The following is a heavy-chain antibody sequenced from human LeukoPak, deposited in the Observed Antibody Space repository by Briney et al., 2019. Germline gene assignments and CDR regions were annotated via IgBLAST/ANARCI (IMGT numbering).Heavy chain of an antibody. CDR3: AKILVVPAPLFDAFDI. CDR1: GFTFSSYG. Sequence: GGSLRLSCAASGFTFSSYGMSWVRQAPGKGLEWVSAISGSGGSTYYADSVKGRFTISRDNSKNTLYLQMNSLRAEDTAVYYCAKILVVPAPLFDAFDIWGQGTMVTVSS. CDR2: ISGSGGST. D-gene: IGHD2-2*01. V-gene: IGHV3-23*01. J-gene: IGHJ3*02.